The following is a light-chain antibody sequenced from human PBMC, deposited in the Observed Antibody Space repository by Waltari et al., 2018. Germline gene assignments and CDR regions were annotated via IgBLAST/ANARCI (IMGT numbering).Light chain of an antibody. Sequence: QSVLTQPPSASGTPGPKATMSCSGGRSDTGNNYLYWYQQLPGTTPKPLIYRNTQRPSGVPDRISASKSGTSASLAISGLRSEDEAIYYCASWDDRLGGVLFGGGTKLTVL. CDR2: RNT. J-gene: IGLJ2*01. CDR3: ASWDDRLGGVL. V-gene: IGLV1-47*01. CDR1: RSDTGNNY.